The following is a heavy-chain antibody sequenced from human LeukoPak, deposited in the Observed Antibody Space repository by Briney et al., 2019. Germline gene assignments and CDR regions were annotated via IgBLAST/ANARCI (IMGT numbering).Heavy chain of an antibody. D-gene: IGHD3-10*01. V-gene: IGHV1-69*05. Sequence: ASVTVSCKASGGTFSSYAISWVRQAPGQGLEWMGGIIFIFGTPNYAPNFQGRVTITTDESTSTAYMELSSLRSDDTAVYYCARGVITMVQSYYYGMDVWGQGTTVTVSS. J-gene: IGHJ6*02. CDR2: IIFIFGTP. CDR3: ARGVITMVQSYYYGMDV. CDR1: GGTFSSYA.